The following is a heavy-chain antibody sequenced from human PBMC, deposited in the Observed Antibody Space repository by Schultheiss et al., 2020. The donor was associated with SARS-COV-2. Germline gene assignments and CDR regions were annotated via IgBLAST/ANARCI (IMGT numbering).Heavy chain of an antibody. J-gene: IGHJ6*02. D-gene: IGHD2-2*01. Sequence: SETLSLTCAVYGGSFSGYYWSWIRQPPGKGLEWIGYIYYSGNTNYNPSLKSRVTISVDTSKNQFSLKLSSVTAADTAVYYCARGRTNLVVPAAMAYYYYGMDVWGQGTTVTVSS. CDR1: GGSFSGYY. CDR2: IYYSGNT. V-gene: IGHV4-34*01. CDR3: ARGRTNLVVPAAMAYYYYGMDV.